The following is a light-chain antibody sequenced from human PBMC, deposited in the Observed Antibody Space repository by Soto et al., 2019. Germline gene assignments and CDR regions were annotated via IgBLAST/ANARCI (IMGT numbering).Light chain of an antibody. CDR3: QQYYSYPRT. CDR2: AAS. CDR1: QGISSY. V-gene: IGKV1-8*01. Sequence: AIRMTQSPSSFSASTGDRVTITCRASQGISSYLAWYQQKPGKAPKLLIYAASTLQSGVPSRFSGSGSGTDFTLTISCLQSEDFETYYCQQYYSYPRTLGQGTKVEIK. J-gene: IGKJ1*01.